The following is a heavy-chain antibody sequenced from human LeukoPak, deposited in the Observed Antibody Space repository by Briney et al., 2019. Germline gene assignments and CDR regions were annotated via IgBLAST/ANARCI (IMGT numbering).Heavy chain of an antibody. CDR2: INPYSGDT. Sequence: ASVKVSCKASGYTFTGYHRHWVRQAPGQALEWMGRINPYSGDTNFAQKFQGRVTLTRDTSITTAYIDLSSLTPDDTAVYFCARDQGSLTRSWYTGYWGQGTQVTVSS. D-gene: IGHD6-13*01. CDR1: GYTFTGYH. V-gene: IGHV1-2*06. J-gene: IGHJ4*02. CDR3: ARDQGSLTRSWYTGY.